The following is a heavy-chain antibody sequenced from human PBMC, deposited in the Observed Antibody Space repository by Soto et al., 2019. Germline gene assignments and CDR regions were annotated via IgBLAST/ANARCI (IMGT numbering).Heavy chain of an antibody. CDR1: GGSIRSGDYY. CDR2: IYYSGST. Sequence: SETLSLTCTVSGGSIRSGDYYWSWIRQPPGKGLEWIGYIYYSGSTYYNPSLKSRVTISVDTSKNQFSLKLSSVTAADTAVYYCARAPVVISRRYFDYWGQGTLVTVSS. V-gene: IGHV4-30-4*01. D-gene: IGHD2-15*01. J-gene: IGHJ4*02. CDR3: ARAPVVISRRYFDY.